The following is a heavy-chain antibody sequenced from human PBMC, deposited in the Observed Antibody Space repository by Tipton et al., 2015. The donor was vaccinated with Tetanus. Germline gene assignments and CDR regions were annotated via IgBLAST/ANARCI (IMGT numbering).Heavy chain of an antibody. V-gene: IGHV3-23*01. CDR1: GFTFSRYP. Sequence: SLRLSCVVSGFTFSRYPMSWIRQAPGKGLEWVSSISSRGETTYDADSVKGRFTISRDNSKNTVFLQMNSQTVEDTATYYCAKGMESFDVWGQGTTVTFS. D-gene: IGHD1-1*01. CDR2: ISSRGETT. J-gene: IGHJ3*01. CDR3: AKGMESFDV.